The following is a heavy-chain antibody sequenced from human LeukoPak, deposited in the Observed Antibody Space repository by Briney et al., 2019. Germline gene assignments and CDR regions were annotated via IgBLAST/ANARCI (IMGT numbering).Heavy chain of an antibody. J-gene: IGHJ4*02. V-gene: IGHV3-48*01. CDR2: ISSSSSTI. D-gene: IGHD6-13*01. CDR3: ARGILYYFDY. CDR1: GFTFSSYA. Sequence: GGSLRLSCAASGFTFSSYAMSWVRQAPGKGLEWVSYISSSSSTIYYADSVKGRFTISRDNAKNSLYLQMNSLRAEDTAVYYCARGILYYFDYWGQGTLVTVSS.